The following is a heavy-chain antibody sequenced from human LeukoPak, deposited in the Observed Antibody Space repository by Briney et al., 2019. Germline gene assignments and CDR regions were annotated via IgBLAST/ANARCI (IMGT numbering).Heavy chain of an antibody. V-gene: IGHV4-34*01. CDR2: INHSGST. J-gene: IGHJ6*02. Sequence: SETLSLTCAVYGGSFSGYYWSWIRQPPGKGLEWIGEINHSGSTNYNPSLKSRVTMSVDTSKNQFSLRLSSVTAADTAVYYCARAISYSGMDVWGQGTTVTVSS. CDR3: ARAISYSGMDV. CDR1: GGSFSGYY.